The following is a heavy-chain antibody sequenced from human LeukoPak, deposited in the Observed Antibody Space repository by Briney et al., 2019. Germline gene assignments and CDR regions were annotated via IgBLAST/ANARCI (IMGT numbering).Heavy chain of an antibody. CDR1: RGSFSGHH. Sequence: PSETLSLTCAVYRGSFSGHHWSWIRQPPEKGLEWIGEINHSGDTNYNPSLRSRVTISVDTSKNQFSLKLSSVTAADTAVYYCARHTTVVPPHYFDYWGQGALVTVSS. V-gene: IGHV4-34*01. CDR3: ARHTTVVPPHYFDY. CDR2: INHSGDT. J-gene: IGHJ4*02. D-gene: IGHD4-17*01.